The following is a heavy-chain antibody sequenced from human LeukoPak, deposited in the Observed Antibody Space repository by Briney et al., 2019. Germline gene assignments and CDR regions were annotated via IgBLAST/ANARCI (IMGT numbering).Heavy chain of an antibody. Sequence: SETLSLTCTVSGGSISSYYWSWIRQPPGKGLEWIGYTYYTGNNNYNPSLKSRVTMSVDTSKNQFSLKLSSVTAADTAVYYCAREFYCSGGICYDYWGQGTLVTVSS. J-gene: IGHJ4*02. CDR1: GGSISSYY. CDR2: TYYTGNN. D-gene: IGHD2-15*01. V-gene: IGHV4-59*12. CDR3: AREFYCSGGICYDY.